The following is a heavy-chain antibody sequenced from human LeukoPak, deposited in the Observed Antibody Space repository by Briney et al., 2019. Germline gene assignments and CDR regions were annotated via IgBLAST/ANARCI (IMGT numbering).Heavy chain of an antibody. J-gene: IGHJ4*01. CDR2: ISSSGSTI. CDR3: ARERVRFLVWLHGDY. D-gene: IGHD3-3*01. V-gene: IGHV3-11*04. CDR1: GFTFSDYY. Sequence: PGGSLRLSCAASGFTFSDYYMSWIRQAPGKGLEWVSYISSSGSTIYYADSVKGRFTISRDNAKNSLYLQMNSLRAEDTAVYYCARERVRFLVWLHGDYWGQGTLVTVSS.